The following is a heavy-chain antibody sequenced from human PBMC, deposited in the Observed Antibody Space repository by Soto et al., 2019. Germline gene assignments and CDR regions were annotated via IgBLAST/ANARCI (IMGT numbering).Heavy chain of an antibody. CDR3: ARSPSYYDSSGYPYYYGMDV. D-gene: IGHD3-22*01. V-gene: IGHV1-69*01. J-gene: IGHJ6*02. CDR2: IIPIFGTA. CDR1: GGTFSSYA. Sequence: QVQLVQSGAEVKKPGSSVKVSCKASGGTFSSYAISWVRQAPGQGLEWMGGIIPIFGTANYAQKFQGRVTITADESTSTADMELSSLRSEDTAVYYCARSPSYYDSSGYPYYYGMDVWGQGTTVTVSS.